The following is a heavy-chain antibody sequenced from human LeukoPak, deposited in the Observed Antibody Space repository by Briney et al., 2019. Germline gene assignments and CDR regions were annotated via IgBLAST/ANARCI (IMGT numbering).Heavy chain of an antibody. D-gene: IGHD6-13*01. Sequence: SETLSLTCTVSGGSINSSSYYWAWIRQPPGKGLEWIGSIYYSGSTYYNPSLKSRVTMSVDTSKNQFSLKLSSVTAADTAVYYCARDGPEYSSSWYPYWYFDLWGRGTLVTVSS. CDR3: ARDGPEYSSSWYPYWYFDL. CDR1: GGSINSSSYY. V-gene: IGHV4-39*07. J-gene: IGHJ2*01. CDR2: IYYSGST.